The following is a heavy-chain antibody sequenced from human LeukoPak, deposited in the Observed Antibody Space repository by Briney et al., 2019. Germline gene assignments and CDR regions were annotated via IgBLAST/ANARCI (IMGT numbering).Heavy chain of an antibody. CDR1: GYTFTGYY. CDR2: INPDSGGT. J-gene: IGHJ3*02. D-gene: IGHD3-22*01. Sequence: GASVKVSCKASGYTFTGYYMHWVRQAPGQGLEWMGWINPDSGGTNYAQKFQGRVTMTRDTSISTAYMELSRLRSDDTAVYYCASSGIYYDSSGYKSGAFDIWGQGTMVTVSS. CDR3: ASSGIYYDSSGYKSGAFDI. V-gene: IGHV1-2*02.